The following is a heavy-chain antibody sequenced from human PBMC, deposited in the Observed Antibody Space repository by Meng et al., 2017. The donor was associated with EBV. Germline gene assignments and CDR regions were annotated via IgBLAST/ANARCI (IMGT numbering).Heavy chain of an antibody. CDR1: GYTFTSYD. V-gene: IGHV1-8*01. Sequence: QGQLVTCGAEVKKPGASVKVSCKASGYTFTSYDINWVRQATGQGVEWMGWMNPNSGNTGYAQKFQGRVTMTRNTSISTAYMELSSLRSGDTAVYYCARGPYYYDSSGYYYGEFDPWGQGTLVTVSS. CDR3: ARGPYYYDSSGYYYGEFDP. J-gene: IGHJ5*02. CDR2: MNPNSGNT. D-gene: IGHD3-22*01.